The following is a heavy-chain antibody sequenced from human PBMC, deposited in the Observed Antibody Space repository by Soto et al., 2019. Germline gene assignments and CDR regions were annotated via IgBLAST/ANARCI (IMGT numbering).Heavy chain of an antibody. V-gene: IGHV4-61*08. CDR2: IYYSGST. J-gene: IGHJ6*02. D-gene: IGHD2-21*02. Sequence: SETLSLTCTVSGGSISSGGYYWSWIRQPPGKGLEWIGYIYYSGSTVYNPSLKSRVTISVDTSKNQFSLKLNSVTAADTAVYYCARDLWGYCGTDCYPLDVWGQGTTVTVSS. CDR3: ARDLWGYCGTDCYPLDV. CDR1: GGSISSGGYY.